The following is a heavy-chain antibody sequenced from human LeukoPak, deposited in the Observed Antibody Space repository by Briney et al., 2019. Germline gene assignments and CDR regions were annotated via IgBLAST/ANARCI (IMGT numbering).Heavy chain of an antibody. Sequence: PGGSLRLSCAASGFTFSSYEMNWVRQAPGKGLEWVSYISSSGSTIYYADSVKGRFTISRDNAKNSLYLQMNSLRAEDTAVYYCARESYLGMDVWGKGTTDTVSS. CDR2: ISSSGSTI. CDR3: ARESYLGMDV. V-gene: IGHV3-48*03. D-gene: IGHD3-16*02. J-gene: IGHJ6*04. CDR1: GFTFSSYE.